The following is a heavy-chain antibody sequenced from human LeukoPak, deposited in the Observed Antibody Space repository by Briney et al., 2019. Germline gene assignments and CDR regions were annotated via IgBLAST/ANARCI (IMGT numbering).Heavy chain of an antibody. CDR1: GGSISSYY. CDR2: IYYSGST. CDR3: ARSGYSYGADAFDI. Sequence: SETLSLTCTVSGGSISSYYWSWIRQPPGKGLEWIGYIYYSGSTNYNPSLKSRVTISVDTSKNQFSLKLSSVTAADTAVYYCARSGYSYGADAFDIWGQGTMVTVSS. D-gene: IGHD5-18*01. V-gene: IGHV4-59*01. J-gene: IGHJ3*02.